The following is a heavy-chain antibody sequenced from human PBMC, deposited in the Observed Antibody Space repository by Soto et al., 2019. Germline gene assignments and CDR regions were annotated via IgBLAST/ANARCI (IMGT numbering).Heavy chain of an antibody. J-gene: IGHJ6*02. CDR3: AKDFSGYDWVDYYYGMDV. V-gene: IGHV3-23*01. CDR2: ISGSGGST. Sequence: SLRLSCAASGFTFSSYAMSWVRQAPGKGLEWVSAISGSGGSTYYADSVKGRFTISRDNSKDTLYLQMNSLRAEDTAVYYCAKDFSGYDWVDYYYGMDVWGQGTTVTVSS. D-gene: IGHD5-12*01. CDR1: GFTFSSYA.